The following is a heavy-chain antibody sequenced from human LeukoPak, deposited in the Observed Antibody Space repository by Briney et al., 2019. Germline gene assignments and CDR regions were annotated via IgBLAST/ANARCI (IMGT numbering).Heavy chain of an antibody. J-gene: IGHJ3*02. D-gene: IGHD3-9*01. V-gene: IGHV4-39*01. CDR3: ARGILRMNAFDI. CDR2: IYYSGST. Sequence: PSETLSLTCTVSGGSISSSSYYWGWIRQPPGKGLEWIGSIYYSGSTYYNPSLKSRVTISVDTSKNQFSLKLSSVTAADTAVYYCARGILRMNAFDIWGQGTMATVSS. CDR1: GGSISSSSYY.